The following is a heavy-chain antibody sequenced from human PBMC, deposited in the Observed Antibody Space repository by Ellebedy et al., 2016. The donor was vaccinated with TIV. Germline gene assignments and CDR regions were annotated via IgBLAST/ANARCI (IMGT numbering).Heavy chain of an antibody. J-gene: IGHJ4*02. D-gene: IGHD4-17*01. CDR3: TRDPDGDYDFDY. CDR1: GFTFSSYS. Sequence: GESLKISCAASGFTFSSYSMNWVRQAPGKGLEWVSSISSSSSYIYYADSVKGRFTISRDNAKNSLYLQMNSLRAEDTAVYYCTRDPDGDYDFDYWGQGILVTVSS. V-gene: IGHV3-21*01. CDR2: ISSSSSYI.